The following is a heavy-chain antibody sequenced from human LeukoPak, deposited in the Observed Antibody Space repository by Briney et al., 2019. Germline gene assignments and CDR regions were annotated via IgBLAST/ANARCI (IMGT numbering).Heavy chain of an antibody. D-gene: IGHD3-10*01. J-gene: IGHJ3*02. V-gene: IGHV1-8*01. CDR1: GYTFTSYD. Sequence: ASVKVSCKASGYTFTSYDINWVRQATGQGLEWMGWMNPNSGNTGYAQKFQGRVTMTRNTSISTAYMELSSLRSEDTAVYYCARGYYYGSGSCWGAFDIWGQGTMVTVSS. CDR2: MNPNSGNT. CDR3: ARGYYYGSGSCWGAFDI.